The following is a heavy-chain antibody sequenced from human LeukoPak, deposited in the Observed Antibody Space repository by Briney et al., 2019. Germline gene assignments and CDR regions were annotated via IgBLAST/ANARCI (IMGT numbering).Heavy chain of an antibody. Sequence: PGGSLRLSCAASGFIFSSYAMSWVRQAPGKGLEWVSFISPSGDRTSNADSVEGRFTISRDNTRNTLYLQMNSLRDEDTGVYYCAIMHGYYDGSGFWVQWGQGTLVTVSS. CDR1: GFIFSSYA. J-gene: IGHJ4*02. CDR2: ISPSGDRT. D-gene: IGHD3-22*01. CDR3: AIMHGYYDGSGFWVQ. V-gene: IGHV3-23*01.